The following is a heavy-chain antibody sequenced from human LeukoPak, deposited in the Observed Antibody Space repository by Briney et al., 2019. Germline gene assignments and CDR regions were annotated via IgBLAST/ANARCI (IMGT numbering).Heavy chain of an antibody. Sequence: PSQTLSLTCAVSGGSISSGGYSWSWIRQPPGKGLEWIGYIYHSGSTYYNPSLKSRVTISVDRSKNQFSLKLSSVTAADTAVYYCARGAVAGSDAFDIWGQGTMVTVSS. CDR3: ARGAVAGSDAFDI. D-gene: IGHD6-19*01. CDR2: IYHSGST. J-gene: IGHJ3*02. V-gene: IGHV4-30-2*01. CDR1: GGSISSGGYS.